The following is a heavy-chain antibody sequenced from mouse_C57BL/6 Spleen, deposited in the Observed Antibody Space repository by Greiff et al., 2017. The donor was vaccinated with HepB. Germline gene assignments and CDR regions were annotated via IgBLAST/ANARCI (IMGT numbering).Heavy chain of an antibody. CDR3: ARARDGYYARDY. J-gene: IGHJ4*01. CDR1: GFTFSDYG. Sequence: EVQVVESGGGLVKPGGSLKLSCAASGFTFSDYGMHWVRQAPEKGLEWVAYISSGSSTIYYADTVKDRFTISRDNAKNTLFLQMTSLRSEDTAMYYCARARDGYYARDYCGEGTSVTVSS. D-gene: IGHD2-3*01. CDR2: ISSGSSTI. V-gene: IGHV5-17*01.